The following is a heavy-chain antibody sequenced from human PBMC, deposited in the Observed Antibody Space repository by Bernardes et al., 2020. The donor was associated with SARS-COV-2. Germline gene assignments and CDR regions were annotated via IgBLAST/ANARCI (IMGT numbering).Heavy chain of an antibody. CDR2: IYSGGST. CDR3: ARDSYGSEDY. V-gene: IGHV3-66*01. CDR1: GFTFSSYA. Sequence: GGSLRLSCAASGFTFSSYAMSWVRQAPGKGLEWVSVIYSGGSTYYADSVKGRFTISRDNSKNTLYLQMNSLRAEDTAVYYCARDSYGSEDYWGQGTLVTVSS. D-gene: IGHD3-10*01. J-gene: IGHJ4*02.